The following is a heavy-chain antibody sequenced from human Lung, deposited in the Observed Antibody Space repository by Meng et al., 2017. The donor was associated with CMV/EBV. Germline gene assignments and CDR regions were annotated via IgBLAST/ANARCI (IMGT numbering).Heavy chain of an antibody. J-gene: IGHJ6*02. CDR3: ARDLGYCSSTSCYYYYGMAV. D-gene: IGHD2-2*01. V-gene: IGHV4-59*01. CDR2: IYYSGST. CDR1: GGSISSYY. Sequence: SETLSLXXTVSGGSISSYYWSWIRQPPGKGLEWIGYIYYSGSTNYNPSLKSRVTISVDTSNNQFSLKLSSVTAADTAVYYGARDLGYCSSTSCYYYYGMAVWGQEAXVTVSS.